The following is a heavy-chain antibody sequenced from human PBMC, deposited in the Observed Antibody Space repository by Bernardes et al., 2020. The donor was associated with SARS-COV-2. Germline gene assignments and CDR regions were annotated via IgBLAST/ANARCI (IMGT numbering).Heavy chain of an antibody. V-gene: IGHV1-2*02. D-gene: IGHD5-12*01. J-gene: IGHJ6*02. CDR2: INPNSGGT. Sequence: ASVKVSCKASGYTFTGYYMHWLRQAPGQGLEWMGWINPNSGGTNYAQKFQGRVTMTRDTSISTAYMELSRLRSDDTAVYYCARGGGYSGYYYYYGMDVWGQGTTVTVSS. CDR1: GYTFTGYY. CDR3: ARGGGYSGYYYYYGMDV.